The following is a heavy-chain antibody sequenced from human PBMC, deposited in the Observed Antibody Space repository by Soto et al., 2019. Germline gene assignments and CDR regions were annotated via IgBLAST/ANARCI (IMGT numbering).Heavy chain of an antibody. D-gene: IGHD6-6*01. CDR1: GGTFSSYA. CDR2: IIPIFGTA. Sequence: SVKVSCKASGGTFSSYAISWVRQAPGQGLEWMGGIIPIFGTANYAQKFQGRVTITADESTSTAYMELSSLRSEDTAVYYCARDPGVESSSSGELVDYWGQGTLVTVPQ. J-gene: IGHJ4*02. V-gene: IGHV1-69*13. CDR3: ARDPGVESSSSGELVDY.